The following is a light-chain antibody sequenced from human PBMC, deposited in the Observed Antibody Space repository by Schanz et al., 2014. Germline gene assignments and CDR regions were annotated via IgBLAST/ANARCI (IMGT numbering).Light chain of an antibody. J-gene: IGLJ1*01. CDR2: DVF. CDR1: SSDVGGYNY. V-gene: IGLV2-14*01. CDR3: CSYAGSDTFSYV. Sequence: QSALTQPASVSGSPGQSITISCTGTSSDVGGYNYVSWYQQHPGKAPKLMIYDVFNRPSGVSNRYSGSKSGNTASLTISGLQPEDEADYYCCSYAGSDTFSYVFGTGTKLTVL.